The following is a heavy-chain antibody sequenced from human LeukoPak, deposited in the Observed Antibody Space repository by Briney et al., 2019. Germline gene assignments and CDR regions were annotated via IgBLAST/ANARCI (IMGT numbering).Heavy chain of an antibody. CDR1: GFTFSNYW. V-gene: IGHV3-7*01. CDR2: INQDGSDM. CDR3: ARDQGSMIVVRTNNWYFDL. Sequence: GGSLRLSCAASGFTFSNYWMSWVRQAPGKGLEWLANINQDGSDMYYVDSVKGRFTISRDNGKNSLYLQINSLRADDTAVYYCARDQGSMIVVRTNNWYFDLWGRGTLVTVSS. D-gene: IGHD3-22*01. J-gene: IGHJ2*01.